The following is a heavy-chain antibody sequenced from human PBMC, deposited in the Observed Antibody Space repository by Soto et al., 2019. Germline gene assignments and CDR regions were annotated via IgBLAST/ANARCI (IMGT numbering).Heavy chain of an antibody. D-gene: IGHD3-9*01. V-gene: IGHV1-46*01. J-gene: IGHJ6*02. Sequence: ASVKVSCKASGYTFTSYYMHRVRQAPGQGLEWMGIINPSGGSTSYAQKFQGRVTMTRDTSTSTVYMELSSLRSEDTAVYYCARDRLVISINYYYGMDVWGQGTTVTVSS. CDR3: ARDRLVISINYYYGMDV. CDR1: GYTFTSYY. CDR2: INPSGGST.